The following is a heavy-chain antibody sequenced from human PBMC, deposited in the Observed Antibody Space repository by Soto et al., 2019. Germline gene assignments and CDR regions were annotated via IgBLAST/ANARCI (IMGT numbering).Heavy chain of an antibody. CDR2: ISAYNGNT. D-gene: IGHD6-19*01. CDR3: ARAKGSSGRPRGDNWFDP. J-gene: IGHJ5*02. CDR1: GYTFTSYG. V-gene: IGHV1-18*04. Sequence: GASVKVSCKASGYTFTSYGISWVRQAPGQGLEWMGWISAYNGNTNYAQKLQGRVTMTTDTSTSTAYMELRSLRSDDTAVYYCARAKGSSGRPRGDNWFDPWGQGTLVTVSS.